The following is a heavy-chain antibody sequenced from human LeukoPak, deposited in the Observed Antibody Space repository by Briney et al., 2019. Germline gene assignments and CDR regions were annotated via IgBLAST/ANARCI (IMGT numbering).Heavy chain of an antibody. Sequence: GGSLTLSCAASGCTFSSYSMAWVRQAPGKGLEWVSSMSGSSGHIYYQDTLEGRFTISRYNAKNSLYLQMNSLRAEDTAVYYCARDDQWLELWGQGTLVTVSS. J-gene: IGHJ4*02. CDR1: GCTFSSYS. V-gene: IGHV3-21*01. CDR2: MSGSSGHI. D-gene: IGHD6-19*01. CDR3: ARDDQWLEL.